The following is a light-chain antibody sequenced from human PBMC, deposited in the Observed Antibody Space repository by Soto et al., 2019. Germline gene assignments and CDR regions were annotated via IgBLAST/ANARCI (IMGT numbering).Light chain of an antibody. CDR1: QSVLHSSNKKNC. CDR3: QQYSSTPLT. J-gene: IGKJ4*01. Sequence: DIVMTQSPDSLAVSLGERATTNCKSSQSVLHSSNKKNCICWYQQKPGQPPKVIIYWASTRESGVPDRFSGSGSGTDFTLTISSLQAEDVAVYFCQQYSSTPLTFGGGTKVDIK. V-gene: IGKV4-1*01. CDR2: WAS.